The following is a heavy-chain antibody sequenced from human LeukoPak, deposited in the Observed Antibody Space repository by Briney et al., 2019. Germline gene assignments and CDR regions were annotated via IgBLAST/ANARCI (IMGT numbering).Heavy chain of an antibody. J-gene: IGHJ2*01. V-gene: IGHV3-21*01. CDR1: GFTFPSYT. CDR3: VRDRDYFDSSGYYYNWFFDL. Sequence: GGSLRLSCAASGFTFPSYTMDWVRQSPGKGLEWVSSMSNSRGNIYYADSVKGRFTISRDNAKNSLFLQMNSLRAEDTAVHYCVRDRDYFDSSGYYYNWFFDLWGRGTLVTVSS. CDR2: MSNSRGNI. D-gene: IGHD3-22*01.